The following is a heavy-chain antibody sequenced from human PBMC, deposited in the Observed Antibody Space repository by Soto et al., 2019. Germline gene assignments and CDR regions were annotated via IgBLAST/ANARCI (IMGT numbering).Heavy chain of an antibody. CDR2: IYYSGST. CDR3: ARQSGSGRSYYYYGMDV. CDR1: GGSISSYY. D-gene: IGHD3-10*01. J-gene: IGHJ6*02. Sequence: PSETLSLTCTVSGGSISSYYWSWIRQPPGKGLEWIGYIYYSGSTNYNPSLKSQVTISVDTSKNQFSLKLSSVTAADTAVYYCARQSGSGRSYYYYGMDVWGQGTTVTVSS. V-gene: IGHV4-59*01.